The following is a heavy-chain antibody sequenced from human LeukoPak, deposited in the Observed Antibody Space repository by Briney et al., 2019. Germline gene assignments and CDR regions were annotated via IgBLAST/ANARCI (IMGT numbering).Heavy chain of an antibody. J-gene: IGHJ3*01. D-gene: IGHD4-17*01. CDR1: GFTFSNYW. CDR3: ARDYGDAFDV. V-gene: IGHV3-74*01. CDR2: INSDGSIT. Sequence: GGSLRLSCAASGFTFSNYWMHWVRQAPGRGLVWVSLINSDGSITNYADSVKGRFTIYRDNAKHTLYLQMNSLRAEDTAVYYCARDYGDAFDVWGQGTMVTVSS.